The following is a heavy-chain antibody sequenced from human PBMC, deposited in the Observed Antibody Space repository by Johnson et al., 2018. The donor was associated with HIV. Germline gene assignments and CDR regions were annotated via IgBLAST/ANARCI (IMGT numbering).Heavy chain of an antibody. Sequence: QEQLVESGGGLVKPGGSLKLSCAVSGFTFSDHYMSWIRQTPGKGLQWVSYISGSGSIIYSTDSVKGRFTISRDNSKNTVYLQMNSLRTEDTAVYYCARDGRWPRDAFDIWGQGTMVTVSS. J-gene: IGHJ3*02. CDR3: ARDGRWPRDAFDI. CDR2: ISGSGSII. CDR1: GFTFSDHY. D-gene: IGHD4-23*01. V-gene: IGHV3-11*04.